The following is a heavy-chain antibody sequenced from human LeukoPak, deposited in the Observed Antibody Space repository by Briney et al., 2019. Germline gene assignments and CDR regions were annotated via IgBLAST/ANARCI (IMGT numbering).Heavy chain of an antibody. Sequence: SETLSLTRTVAGGSISSYYWSWTRQPPGKGLEWIGYIYYSGSTNYNPSLKSRVTISVDTSKNQFSLKLSSVTAADTAVYYCARAHRLRWAIPDAFDIWGQGTMVTVSS. V-gene: IGHV4-59*01. D-gene: IGHD4-23*01. CDR3: ARAHRLRWAIPDAFDI. CDR2: IYYSGST. CDR1: GGSISSYY. J-gene: IGHJ3*02.